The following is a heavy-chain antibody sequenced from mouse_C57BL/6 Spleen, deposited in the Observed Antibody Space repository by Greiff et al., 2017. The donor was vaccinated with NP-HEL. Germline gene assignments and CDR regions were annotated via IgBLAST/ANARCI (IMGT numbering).Heavy chain of an antibody. CDR3: ARGDGDY. CDR1: GYTFTSYW. V-gene: IGHV1-50*01. Sequence: QVQLQQPGAELVKPGASVKLSCKASGYTFTSYWMQWVKQRPGQGLEWIGEIDPSDSYTNYNQKFKGKATLTVDTSSSTAYMQLSSLTSEDSAVYYCARGDGDYWGKGTTLTVSS. D-gene: IGHD3-3*01. J-gene: IGHJ2*01. CDR2: IDPSDSYT.